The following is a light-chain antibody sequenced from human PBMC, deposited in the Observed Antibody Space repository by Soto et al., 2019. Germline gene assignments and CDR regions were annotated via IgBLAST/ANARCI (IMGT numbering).Light chain of an antibody. J-gene: IGKJ1*01. V-gene: IGKV3-15*01. CDR2: GAS. CDR3: PQYNNWHPWT. Sequence: EIVMTQSPATLSVSPGERATLSCRASQSVSSNLAWYQQKPGQAPRLLIYGASTRATGIPARFSGSGSVTECTLTISSLQSEDFAVYYCPQYNNWHPWTFGQGTKVEIK. CDR1: QSVSSN.